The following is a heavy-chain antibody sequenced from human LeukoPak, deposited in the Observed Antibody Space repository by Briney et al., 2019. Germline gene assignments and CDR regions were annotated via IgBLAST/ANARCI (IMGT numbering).Heavy chain of an antibody. J-gene: IGHJ4*02. CDR3: ARQQPSAYDY. CDR2: ISSSSSYI. D-gene: IGHD6-13*01. Sequence: PGRSLRLSCAASGFTFSSYSMNWVRQAPGKGLEWVSSISSSSSYIYYADSGKGRFTISRDNAKNSLYLQMNSLRAEDTAVYYCARQQPSAYDYWGQGTLVTVSS. CDR1: GFTFSSYS. V-gene: IGHV3-21*01.